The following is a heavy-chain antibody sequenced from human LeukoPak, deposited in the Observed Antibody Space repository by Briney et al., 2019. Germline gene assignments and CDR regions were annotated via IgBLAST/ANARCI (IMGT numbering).Heavy chain of an antibody. CDR1: GGSFSAYY. CDR3: ARHGYGDDVGNWFDP. Sequence: SETLSLTCVVYGGSFSAYYWSWIRQPPGKGLEWVAEINHSGSTNYSPSLKSRVTISVDASKNQFSLKLSSVTAADTAVYYCARHGYGDDVGNWFDPWGQGTLVSVSS. D-gene: IGHD2-2*03. J-gene: IGHJ5*02. CDR2: INHSGST. V-gene: IGHV4-34*01.